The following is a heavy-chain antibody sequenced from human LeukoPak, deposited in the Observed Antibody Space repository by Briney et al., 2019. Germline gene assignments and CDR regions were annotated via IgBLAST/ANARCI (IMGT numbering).Heavy chain of an antibody. Sequence: TSQTLSLTCTVSGGSISSGGYYWSWIRQHPGKGLEWIGYIYYSGSTYYNPSLKSRVTISVDTSKNQFSLKLSSVTAADTAVYYCARSVTTLGDAFDICGQGTMVTVSS. V-gene: IGHV4-31*03. CDR1: GGSISSGGYY. D-gene: IGHD4-17*01. J-gene: IGHJ3*02. CDR3: ARSVTTLGDAFDI. CDR2: IYYSGST.